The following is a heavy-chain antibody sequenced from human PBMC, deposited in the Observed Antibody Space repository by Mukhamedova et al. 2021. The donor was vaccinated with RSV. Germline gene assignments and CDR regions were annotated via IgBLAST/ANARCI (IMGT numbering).Heavy chain of an antibody. J-gene: IGHJ4*03. CDR2: IYYSGST. D-gene: IGHD3-10*01. CDR3: GRVLYGSGSLYYVDY. Sequence: QPPGKGLEWIGYIYYSGSTYYNPSLKSRVTISVDTSKNQFSLKLSSVTAADTAGYYGGRVLYGSGSLYYVDYWGHGTQVTGAS. V-gene: IGHV4-30-4*01.